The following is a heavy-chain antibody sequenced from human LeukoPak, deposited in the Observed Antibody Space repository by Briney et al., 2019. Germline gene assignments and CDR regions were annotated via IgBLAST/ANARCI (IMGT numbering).Heavy chain of an antibody. CDR2: ISAYNGNT. CDR3: VRAYYDSSGSNLFDP. D-gene: IGHD3-22*01. Sequence: ASVKVSCKASGGTFSSYAISWVRQAPGQGLEWMGWISAYNGNTNYAQKLQGRVNMTTDTSTSTAYRELRSLRSDDQAVYYCVRAYYDSSGSNLFDPWGQGTLVTVSS. V-gene: IGHV1-18*01. CDR1: GGTFSSYA. J-gene: IGHJ5*02.